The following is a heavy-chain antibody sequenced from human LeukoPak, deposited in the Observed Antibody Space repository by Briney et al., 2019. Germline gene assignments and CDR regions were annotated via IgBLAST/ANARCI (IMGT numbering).Heavy chain of an antibody. CDR1: GGTFSSYA. J-gene: IGHJ4*02. CDR2: IIPILGIA. V-gene: IGHV1-69*04. D-gene: IGHD6-13*01. CDR3: ARDLAAAGTGFDY. Sequence: SVKVSCKASGGTFSSYAISRVRQAPGQGLEWMGRIIPILGIANYAQKFQGRVTITADKSTSTAYMELSSLRSEDTAVYYCARDLAAAGTGFDYWGQGTLVTVSS.